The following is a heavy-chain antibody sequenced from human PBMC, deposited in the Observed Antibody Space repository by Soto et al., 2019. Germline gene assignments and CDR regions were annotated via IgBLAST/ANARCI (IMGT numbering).Heavy chain of an antibody. V-gene: IGHV4-61*03. J-gene: IGHJ4*02. CDR3: ARAEAAPCYIKLLGVVPDY. CDR1: GGSVISDGLY. Sequence: PAETLTLTCTVSGGSVISDGLYWRWIGQAPGKGLECVANTYYSETSRHNPSLKSRDSISVYTPKDHYPRKLNSVTDAYTDEYSCARAEAAPCYIKLLGVVPDYWGQGTLVTVSS. CDR2: TYYSETS. D-gene: IGHD3-3*01.